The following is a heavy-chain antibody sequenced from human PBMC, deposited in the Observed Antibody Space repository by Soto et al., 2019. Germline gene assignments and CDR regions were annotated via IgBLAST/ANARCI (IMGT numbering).Heavy chain of an antibody. CDR2: ISYDGSNK. D-gene: IGHD4-17*01. CDR1: GFTFSSHA. V-gene: IGHV3-30-3*01. J-gene: IGHJ6*02. CDR3: AREDCDYVAYYYYGMDV. Sequence: PGGSLRLSCAASGFTFSSHAMRWVRQVPGKGLEWVAVISYDGSNKYYADSVKGRFTISRDNSKNTLYLQMNSLRDEDTAVYYCAREDCDYVAYYYYGMDVWGQGTTVTVSS.